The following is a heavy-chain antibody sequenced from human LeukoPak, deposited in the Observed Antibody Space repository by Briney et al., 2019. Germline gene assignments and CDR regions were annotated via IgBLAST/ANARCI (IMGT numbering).Heavy chain of an antibody. CDR2: ISSSGSTI. V-gene: IGHV3-48*03. CDR1: GFTFSSYE. Sequence: GGSLRLSCAASGFTFSSYEMNWVRQAPGKGLEWVSYISSSGSTIYYADSVKGRFTISRDNSKNTLYLQMNSLRAEDTAVYYCARVGGGAGHLAFDIWGQGTMVTVSS. D-gene: IGHD3-10*01. CDR3: ARVGGGAGHLAFDI. J-gene: IGHJ3*02.